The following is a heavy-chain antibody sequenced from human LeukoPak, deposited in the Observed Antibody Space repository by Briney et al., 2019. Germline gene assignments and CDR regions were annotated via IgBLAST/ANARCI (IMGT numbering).Heavy chain of an antibody. CDR2: TRYDGSNK. CDR1: GFTFNKYG. Sequence: GGSLRLSCAASGFTFNKYGMHWVRQAPGKGLEWVAFTRYDGSNKFYADSVKGRFTISRDNSKNTLYLQMNSLRAEDTAVYYCAKEGTIFGVVIPFFDYWGQGTLVTVSS. CDR3: AKEGTIFGVVIPFFDY. J-gene: IGHJ4*02. V-gene: IGHV3-30*02. D-gene: IGHD3-3*01.